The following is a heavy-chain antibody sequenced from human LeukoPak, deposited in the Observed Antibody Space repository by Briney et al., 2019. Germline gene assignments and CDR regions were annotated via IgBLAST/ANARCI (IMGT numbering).Heavy chain of an antibody. J-gene: IGHJ4*02. Sequence: GGSLRLSCAASGFTFSSYGMSWVRQAPGKGLEWVSGIRGSGDRTFYADSVKGRFTISRDNSENTVYLQMSSLTIEDTAVYYCAKEPGEGGSAFDYWGQGTLVTVYS. D-gene: IGHD3-16*01. CDR3: AKEPGEGGSAFDY. CDR2: IRGSGDRT. V-gene: IGHV3-23*01. CDR1: GFTFSSYG.